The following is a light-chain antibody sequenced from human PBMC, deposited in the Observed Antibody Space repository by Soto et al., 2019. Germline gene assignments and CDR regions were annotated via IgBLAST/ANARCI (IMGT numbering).Light chain of an antibody. CDR2: AAS. V-gene: IGKV3-15*01. J-gene: IGKJ4*01. CDR1: QSVKTY. Sequence: EIVMTQSPATLSVSPGERATLSCRASQSVKTYLAWYQQKPGQAPKLLIYAASTRATGIPARFSGSGSGTEFILTISSLQSEDFAVYYCQQFSKWPLTFGGGTKVEIK. CDR3: QQFSKWPLT.